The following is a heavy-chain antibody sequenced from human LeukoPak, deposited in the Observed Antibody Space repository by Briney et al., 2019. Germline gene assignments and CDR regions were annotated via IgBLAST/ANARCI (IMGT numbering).Heavy chain of an antibody. D-gene: IGHD2-15*01. Sequence: VKVSFXASGGTFSSYAISWVRQAPGQGLEWMGGIIPIFGTANYAQKFQGRVTITADESTSTAYMELSSLRSEDTAVYYCARTRVAANSKFDYWGQGTLVTVSS. CDR2: IIPIFGTA. V-gene: IGHV1-69*01. J-gene: IGHJ4*02. CDR1: GGTFSSYA. CDR3: ARTRVAANSKFDY.